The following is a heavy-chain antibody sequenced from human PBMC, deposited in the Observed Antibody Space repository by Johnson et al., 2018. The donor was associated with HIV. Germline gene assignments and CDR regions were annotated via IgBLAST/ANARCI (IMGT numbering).Heavy chain of an antibody. V-gene: IGHV3-13*01. CDR3: AKDGTMTWAFDI. D-gene: IGHD1-7*01. CDR1: GFTFSSYD. Sequence: VQLVESGGGLVQPGGSLRLSCAASGFTFSSYDMHWVRQATGKGLEWVSAIGTAGDTYYADSVKGRFTISRDNSKNTLYLQMNSLRAEDTAVYYCAKDGTMTWAFDIWGQGTMVTVSS. J-gene: IGHJ3*02. CDR2: IGTAGDT.